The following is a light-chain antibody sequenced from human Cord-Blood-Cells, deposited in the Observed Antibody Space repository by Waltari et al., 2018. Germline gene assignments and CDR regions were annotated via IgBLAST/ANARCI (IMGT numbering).Light chain of an antibody. CDR3: QQSYTTLYS. CDR1: QSISTY. J-gene: IGKJ2*03. CDR2: AAS. V-gene: IGKV1-39*01. Sequence: DIQMTKPQSPLSASVGDRVTITCRAIQSISTYLNWYQQKPGKAPTLLIYAASSLQSGIPASFSGSGSGTDFTLTISSLQPEDFATYYCQQSYTTLYSFGHGTKLEIK.